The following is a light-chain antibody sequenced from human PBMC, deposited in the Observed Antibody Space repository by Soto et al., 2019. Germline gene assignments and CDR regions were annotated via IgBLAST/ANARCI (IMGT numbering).Light chain of an antibody. Sequence: EIVLTQSPATLSLSPVERATLSCRASQSVSSYLSWYQQKPGQAPRLLIYGASTRATGIPARFSGSGSGTEFTLTISSLQSEDFAVYYCQQYNNWPPWTFGQGTKV. CDR1: QSVSSY. V-gene: IGKV3-15*01. CDR3: QQYNNWPPWT. J-gene: IGKJ1*01. CDR2: GAS.